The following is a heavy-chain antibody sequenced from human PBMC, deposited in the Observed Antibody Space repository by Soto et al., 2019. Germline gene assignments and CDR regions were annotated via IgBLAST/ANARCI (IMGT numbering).Heavy chain of an antibody. Sequence: GGSLRLSCAASGFTFSSYAMSWVRQAPGKGLEWASAISGSGGSTYYADSVKGRFTISRDNSKNTLYLQMNSLRAEDTAVYYCAKTPTYGDYVSYYYYMDVWGKGTTVTVSS. CDR2: ISGSGGST. J-gene: IGHJ6*03. CDR3: AKTPTYGDYVSYYYYMDV. D-gene: IGHD4-17*01. V-gene: IGHV3-23*01. CDR1: GFTFSSYA.